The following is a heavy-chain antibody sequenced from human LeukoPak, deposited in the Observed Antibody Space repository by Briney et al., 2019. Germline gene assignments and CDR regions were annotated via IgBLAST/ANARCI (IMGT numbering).Heavy chain of an antibody. CDR2: INHSGST. J-gene: IGHJ4*02. CDR1: GGSFSGYY. D-gene: IGHD3-3*01. CDR3: ATRAYDFWSGYRYSPFDY. Sequence: SETLSLTCVVYGGSFSGYYWSWIRQPPGKGLEWIGEINHSGSTNYNPSLKSRVTISVDTSKNQFSLKLSSVTAADTAVYYCATRAYDFWSGYRYSPFDYWGQGTLVTVSS. V-gene: IGHV4-34*01.